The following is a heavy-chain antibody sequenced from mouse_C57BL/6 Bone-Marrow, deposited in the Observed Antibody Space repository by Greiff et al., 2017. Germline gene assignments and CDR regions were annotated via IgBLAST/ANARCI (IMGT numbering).Heavy chain of an antibody. D-gene: IGHD2-1*01. J-gene: IGHJ1*03. CDR3: ARRGYGNYGFFHWYFDV. CDR2: ILPSIGRT. V-gene: IGHV15-2*01. Sequence: QVHVKQSGSELRSPGSSVKLSCKDFDSEVFPIAYMSWVRQKPGHGFEWIGGILPSIGRTIYGEKFEDKATLDADTLSNTAYLELNSLTSEDSAIYYCARRGYGNYGFFHWYFDVWGTGTTVTVSS. CDR1: DSEVFPIAY.